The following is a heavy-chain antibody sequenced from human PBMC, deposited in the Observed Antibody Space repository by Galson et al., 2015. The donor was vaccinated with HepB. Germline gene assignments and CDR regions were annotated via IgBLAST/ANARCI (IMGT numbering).Heavy chain of an antibody. CDR1: GYKFTTYW. CDR2: IYPGDLDT. D-gene: IGHD6-13*01. J-gene: IGHJ4*02. V-gene: IGHV5-51*01. Sequence: QSGAEVKKPGESLKISCQGLGYKFTTYWIAWVRQMPGQGLEWMGIIYPGDLDTRYSPSFEGQVTISADKSTNTAYLQWSSLKASDTAMYYCARLLAGPYHFHIWGQGTLVSVSP. CDR3: ARLLAGPYHFHI.